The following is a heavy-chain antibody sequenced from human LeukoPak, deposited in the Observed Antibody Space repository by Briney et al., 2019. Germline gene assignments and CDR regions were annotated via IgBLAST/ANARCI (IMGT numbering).Heavy chain of an antibody. CDR3: ARDRLDYDSSPVGY. CDR1: GYTFTGYY. D-gene: IGHD3-22*01. CDR2: INPNSGGT. Sequence: ASVKVSCKASGYTFTGYYMHWVRQAPGQGLEWMGWINPNSGGTNYAQKFQGRVTMTRDTSISTAYMELSRLRSEDTAVYYCARDRLDYDSSPVGYWGQGTLVTVSS. V-gene: IGHV1-2*02. J-gene: IGHJ4*02.